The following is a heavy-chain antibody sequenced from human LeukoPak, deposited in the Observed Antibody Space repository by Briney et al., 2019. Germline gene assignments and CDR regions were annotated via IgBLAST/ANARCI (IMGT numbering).Heavy chain of an antibody. J-gene: IGHJ4*02. D-gene: IGHD5-18*01. V-gene: IGHV3-7*01. CDR2: INQDGSEK. CDR1: GFTFSSYW. Sequence: PGGSLRLSCAASGFTFSSYWMSWVRQAPGKGLEWVANINQDGSEKYYVDSVKGRFTISRDNAKNPLYLQMNSLRAEDTAVYYCARARYSYGYWAYFDYWGQGTLVTVSS. CDR3: ARARYSYGYWAYFDY.